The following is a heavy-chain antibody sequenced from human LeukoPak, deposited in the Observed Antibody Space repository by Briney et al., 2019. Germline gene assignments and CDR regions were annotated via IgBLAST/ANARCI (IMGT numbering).Heavy chain of an antibody. CDR3: ARDGLYSYGYSYFDY. CDR1: GVSISSYY. CDR2: IYTSGSS. D-gene: IGHD5-18*01. J-gene: IGHJ4*02. V-gene: IGHV4-4*07. Sequence: PSETLSLTCTVSGVSISSYYWNWIRQPAGKGLEWIGRIYTSGSSNYNPSLKSRVTMSVDTSKDQFSLKLTSVTAADTAVHYCARDGLYSYGYSYFDYWGQGTLVTVSS.